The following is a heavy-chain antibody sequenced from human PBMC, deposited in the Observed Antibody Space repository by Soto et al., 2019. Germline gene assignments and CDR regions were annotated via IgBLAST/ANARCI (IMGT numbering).Heavy chain of an antibody. J-gene: IGHJ4*02. CDR3: ARVLYGFSYGKCDY. Sequence: PGGSRRRSCAVSGFIFSYHGMNWVRQAPGKGLEWVSSIDEDGSTTHYADSVKGRFTISRDNSKNTLYLQMDSLRAEDTALYYCARVLYGFSYGKCDYWGQGTLVTVSS. CDR2: IDEDGSTT. D-gene: IGHD1-1*01. CDR1: GFIFSYHG. V-gene: IGHV3-23*01.